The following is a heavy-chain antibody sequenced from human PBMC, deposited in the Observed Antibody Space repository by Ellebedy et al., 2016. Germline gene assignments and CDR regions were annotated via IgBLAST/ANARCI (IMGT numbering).Heavy chain of an antibody. J-gene: IGHJ4*02. D-gene: IGHD2-2*01. Sequence: GGSLRLSXAASGFTFSSYAMSWVRQAPGKGPEWVANIKHDGSEQYYVDSVKGRFTISSDNAKNPLYLQLNSLRAEDTAVYYCGRDGVSAALDYWGQGTLVTVSS. CDR3: GRDGVSAALDY. CDR1: GFTFSSYA. V-gene: IGHV3-7*01. CDR2: IKHDGSEQ.